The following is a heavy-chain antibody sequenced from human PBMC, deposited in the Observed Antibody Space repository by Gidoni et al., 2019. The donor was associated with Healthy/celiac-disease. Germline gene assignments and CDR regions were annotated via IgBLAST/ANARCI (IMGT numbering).Heavy chain of an antibody. J-gene: IGHJ6*02. Sequence: QVQLQESGPGLVKPSETLSLTCTVSGGSISSYYWSWIRQPPGKGLEWIGYIYYSGSTNYNPSLKSRVTISVDTSKNQFSLKLSSVTAADTAVYYCARASGWSPDSLVGYGMDVWGQGTTVTVSS. D-gene: IGHD6-19*01. CDR2: IYYSGST. CDR3: ARASGWSPDSLVGYGMDV. V-gene: IGHV4-59*01. CDR1: GGSISSYY.